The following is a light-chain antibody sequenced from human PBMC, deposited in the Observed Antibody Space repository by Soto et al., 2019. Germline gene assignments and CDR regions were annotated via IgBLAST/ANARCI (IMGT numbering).Light chain of an antibody. Sequence: EIVLTQSPATLSLSPGERATLSCGASQRISTSLAWYQQKPGQAPRLLIYGDSTRAAGIPARFSGSGSGTDFTLTISGLETEDFAVYFCLRRNNWPPRFTLGPGTSVEVK. V-gene: IGKV3-11*01. CDR2: GDS. CDR1: QRISTS. J-gene: IGKJ3*01. CDR3: LRRNNWPPRFT.